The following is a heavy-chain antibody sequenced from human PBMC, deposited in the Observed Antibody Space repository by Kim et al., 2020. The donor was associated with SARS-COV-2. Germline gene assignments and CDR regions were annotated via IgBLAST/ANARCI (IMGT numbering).Heavy chain of an antibody. CDR1: GYTFSSYA. Sequence: GGSLRLSCAASGYTFSSYAMSWVRQAPGKGLEWVSVIYSGGSSTYYAYSVKGRFTISRDNSKNTLYLQMNSLRAEDTAVYYCAKARIAAAGTTYYYYYGMDVWGQGTTVTVPS. D-gene: IGHD6-13*01. V-gene: IGHV3-23*03. CDR2: IYSGGSST. J-gene: IGHJ6*02. CDR3: AKARIAAAGTTYYYYYGMDV.